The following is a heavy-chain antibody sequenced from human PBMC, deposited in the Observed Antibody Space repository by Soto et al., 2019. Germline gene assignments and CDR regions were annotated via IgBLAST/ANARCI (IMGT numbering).Heavy chain of an antibody. Sequence: NPSETLSLTCTVSGGSISSGGYYWSWIRQHPGKGLEWIGYIYYSGSTYYNPSLKSRVTISVDTSKNQFSLKLSSVTAADTAVYYCAREGGLAYCGGDCLYNWFDPWGQGTLVTVSS. J-gene: IGHJ5*02. D-gene: IGHD2-21*02. CDR3: AREGGLAYCGGDCLYNWFDP. CDR1: GGSISSGGYY. CDR2: IYYSGST. V-gene: IGHV4-31*03.